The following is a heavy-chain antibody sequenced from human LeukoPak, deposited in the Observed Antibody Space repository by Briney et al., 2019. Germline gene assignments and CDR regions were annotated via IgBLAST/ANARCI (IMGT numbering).Heavy chain of an antibody. CDR3: AKPQAETYSSGWSVDY. CDR1: GFTFSSYG. J-gene: IGHJ4*02. Sequence: GGSLRLSCAASGFTFSSYGMHWVRQAPGKGLEWVAVISYDGSNKYYADSVKGRFTISRDNSKNTLHLQMNSLRAEDTAVYYCAKPQAETYSSGWSVDYWGQGTLVTVSS. D-gene: IGHD6-19*01. CDR2: ISYDGSNK. V-gene: IGHV3-30*18.